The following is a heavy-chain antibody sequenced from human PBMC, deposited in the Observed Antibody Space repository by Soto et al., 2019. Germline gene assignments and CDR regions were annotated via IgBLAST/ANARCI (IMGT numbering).Heavy chain of an antibody. D-gene: IGHD3-10*01. Sequence: SETLSLTCTVSGGSISSYYWSWIRQPPGKGLEWIGYIYYSGSTNYNPSLKSRVTISVDTSKNQFTLKLSSVTAADTAVYYCARHKEAGYYYYGMDVWGQGTTVTVSS. J-gene: IGHJ6*02. CDR3: ARHKEAGYYYYGMDV. CDR1: GGSISSYY. CDR2: IYYSGST. V-gene: IGHV4-59*08.